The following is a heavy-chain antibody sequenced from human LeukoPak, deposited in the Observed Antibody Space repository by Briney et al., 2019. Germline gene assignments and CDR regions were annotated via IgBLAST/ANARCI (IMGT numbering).Heavy chain of an antibody. CDR1: GYTFTGYY. CDR3: ARSRIVVVIATSVPLGY. Sequence: ASVKVSCKASGYTFTGYYMHWVRQAPGQGLEWMGWINPNSGGTNYAQKFQGRVTMTRDTSISTAYMELSRPRSDDTAVYYCARSRIVVVIATSVPLGYWGQGTLVTVSS. J-gene: IGHJ4*02. V-gene: IGHV1-2*02. CDR2: INPNSGGT. D-gene: IGHD2-21*01.